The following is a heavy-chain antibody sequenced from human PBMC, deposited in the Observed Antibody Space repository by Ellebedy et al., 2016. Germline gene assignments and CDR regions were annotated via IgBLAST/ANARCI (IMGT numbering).Heavy chain of an antibody. J-gene: IGHJ4*01. CDR1: GDSISPSY. CDR2: IYYDGKT. CDR3: VRDRTYRGDDYFDH. Sequence: SETLSLTCTVSGDSISPSYWNWIRQSPGKGLEWIGSIYYDGKTYFNPSLRGRLSMSVATAKNQFSLELASVTSADTAVYYCVRDRTYRGDDYFDHWGPGVLVTVSS. V-gene: IGHV4-59*01. D-gene: IGHD5-12*01.